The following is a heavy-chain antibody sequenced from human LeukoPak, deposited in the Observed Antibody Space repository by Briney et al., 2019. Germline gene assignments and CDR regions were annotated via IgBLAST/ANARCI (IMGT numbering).Heavy chain of an antibody. CDR3: AGCSGGSCYPNFDY. V-gene: IGHV1-69*01. Sequence: SVKVSCKASGGTFGSYAISWVRQAPGQGLEWMGGIIPIFGTANYAQKFQGRVTITADESTSTAYMELSSLRSEDTAVYYCAGCSGGSCYPNFDYWGQGTLVTVSS. D-gene: IGHD2-15*01. CDR1: GGTFGSYA. CDR2: IIPIFGTA. J-gene: IGHJ4*02.